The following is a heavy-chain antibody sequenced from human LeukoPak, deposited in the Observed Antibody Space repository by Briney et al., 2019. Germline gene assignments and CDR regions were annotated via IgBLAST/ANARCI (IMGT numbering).Heavy chain of an antibody. Sequence: GGALRLSCAASGFTFSSYTLNWVRQAPGKGLEWVSSICSAGGYIYYADSVKGRFTISRDNAKNSLYLQMNSLRAVDTAVYYCAREIVSSNSFDNWGQGTLVTVSS. CDR1: GFTFSSYT. V-gene: IGHV3-21*01. CDR2: ICSAGGYI. CDR3: AREIVSSNSFDN. D-gene: IGHD2-2*01. J-gene: IGHJ4*02.